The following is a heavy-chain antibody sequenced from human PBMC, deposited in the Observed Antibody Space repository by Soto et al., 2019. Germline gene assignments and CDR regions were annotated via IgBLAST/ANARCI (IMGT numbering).Heavy chain of an antibody. CDR1: GFNFRNFG. Sequence: QVQLVESGGGVVQPGRSLRLSCAASGFNFRNFGMHWVRQAPGKGLEWVAVVWYDGTNKYYAESLEGRLSISRDNSKNTLYLEMNSLRVEDTAVYYWARDGDMAGGTPPKNYAMDVWGQGTTVTVSS. D-gene: IGHD2-15*01. CDR2: VWYDGTNK. J-gene: IGHJ6*02. CDR3: ARDGDMAGGTPPKNYAMDV. V-gene: IGHV3-33*01.